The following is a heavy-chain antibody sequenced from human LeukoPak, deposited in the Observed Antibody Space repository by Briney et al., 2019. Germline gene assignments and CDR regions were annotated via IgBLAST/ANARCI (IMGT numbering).Heavy chain of an antibody. CDR3: ANVPSPQAARWFGG. CDR1: GFTFSSYA. D-gene: IGHD3-10*01. V-gene: IGHV3-23*01. Sequence: GGSLRLSCAASGFTFSSYAMSWVRQAPGKGLEWVSAISGSGGSTYYADSVKGRFTISRDNSKSTLYLQMNSLRAEDTAVYYCANVPSPQAARWFGGWGQGTLVTVSS. J-gene: IGHJ4*02. CDR2: ISGSGGST.